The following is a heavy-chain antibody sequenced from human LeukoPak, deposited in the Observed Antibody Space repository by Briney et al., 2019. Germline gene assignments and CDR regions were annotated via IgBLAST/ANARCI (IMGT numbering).Heavy chain of an antibody. CDR2: IYYSGST. J-gene: IGHJ6*02. CDR1: GGSISSSSYY. Sequence: KPSETLSLTCTVSGGSISSSSYYWGWIRQPPGKGLEWIGSIYYSGSTYYNPSLKSRVTISVDTSKNQFSLKLSSVTAADTAVYYCAREYFPNYYGSGRKVDVWGQGTTVTVSS. D-gene: IGHD3-10*01. CDR3: AREYFPNYYGSGRKVDV. V-gene: IGHV4-39*02.